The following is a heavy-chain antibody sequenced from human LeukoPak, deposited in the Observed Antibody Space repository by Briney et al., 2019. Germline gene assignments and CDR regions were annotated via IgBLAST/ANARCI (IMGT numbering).Heavy chain of an antibody. CDR3: ARALAAYCGGDCYPHYFDY. J-gene: IGHJ4*02. Sequence: SETLSLTCTVSGGSISSYYWSWLRQPPGKGLEWIGYIYYSGSANYNTSLKSRVTISVDTSKHQFSLKLSSVTAADTAVYYCARALAAYCGGDCYPHYFDYWGQGTLVTVSS. D-gene: IGHD2-21*02. CDR2: IYYSGSA. CDR1: GGSISSYY. V-gene: IGHV4-59*01.